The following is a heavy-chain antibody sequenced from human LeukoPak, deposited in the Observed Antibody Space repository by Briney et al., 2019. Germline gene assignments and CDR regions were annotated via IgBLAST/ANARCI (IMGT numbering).Heavy chain of an antibody. J-gene: IGHJ4*02. CDR2: ISGSGSNT. CDR3: ASVRQTSYFDY. D-gene: IGHD6-6*01. Sequence: GGSLRPSCAVSGFTFSSYAMSWVRQAPGKGLEWVSDISGSGSNTYYADSVKGRFTISRDNSKNTLYLQMNSLRAEDTAVYYCASVRQTSYFDYWGQGTLVTVSS. V-gene: IGHV3-23*01. CDR1: GFTFSSYA.